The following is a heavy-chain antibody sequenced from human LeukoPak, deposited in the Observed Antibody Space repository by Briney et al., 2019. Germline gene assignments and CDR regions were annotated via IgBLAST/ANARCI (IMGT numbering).Heavy chain of an antibody. CDR2: INPSGGST. Sequence: ASVKVSCKASGYTFTGYYMHWVRQAPGQGLEWMGIINPSGGSTSYAQKFQGRVTMTRDTSTSTVYMELSSLRSEDTAVYYCASPVVPAASSHHYGMDVWGQGTTVTVSS. V-gene: IGHV1-46*01. D-gene: IGHD2-2*01. J-gene: IGHJ6*02. CDR3: ASPVVPAASSHHYGMDV. CDR1: GYTFTGYY.